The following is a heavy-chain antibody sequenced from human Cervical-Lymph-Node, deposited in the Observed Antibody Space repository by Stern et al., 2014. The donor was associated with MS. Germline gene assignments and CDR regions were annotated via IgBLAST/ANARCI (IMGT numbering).Heavy chain of an antibody. CDR2: IWYDGSNK. Sequence: EQLVESGGGVVQPGRSLRLSCAASGFTFSSYGMHWVRQAPGKGLEWVAVIWYDGSNKYYADSVKGRFTISRDNSKNTLYLQMNSLRAEDTAVYYCARDYYDSSGYSDDAFDIWGQGTMVTVSS. V-gene: IGHV3-33*01. CDR1: GFTFSSYG. J-gene: IGHJ3*02. D-gene: IGHD3-22*01. CDR3: ARDYYDSSGYSDDAFDI.